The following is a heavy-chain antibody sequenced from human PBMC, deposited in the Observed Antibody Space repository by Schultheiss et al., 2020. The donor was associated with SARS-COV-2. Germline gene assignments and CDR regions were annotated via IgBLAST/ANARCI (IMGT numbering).Heavy chain of an antibody. Sequence: ASLPFSFKASGYTFTGYYMHWVRQAPGQGLEWMGWINPNSGGTNYAQKFQGRVTMTRDTSISTAYMELSRLRSDDTAVYYCAREPHREISGVVILAWFDPWGQGTLVTVSS. V-gene: IGHV1-2*02. CDR1: GYTFTGYY. D-gene: IGHD3-3*01. CDR2: INPNSGGT. J-gene: IGHJ5*02. CDR3: AREPHREISGVVILAWFDP.